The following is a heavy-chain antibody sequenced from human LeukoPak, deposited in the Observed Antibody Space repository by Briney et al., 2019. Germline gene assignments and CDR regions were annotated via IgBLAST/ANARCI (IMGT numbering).Heavy chain of an antibody. CDR1: GYTFTGYY. CDR3: ARVRVKEAYDLNY. CDR2: INPNSGGT. V-gene: IGHV1-2*02. D-gene: IGHD3-3*01. Sequence: ASVKVSCKASGYTFTGYYMHWVRQAPGQGLEWMGWINPNSGGTNYAQKFQGRVTMTRDTSISTAHMELSRLRSDDTAVYYCARVRVKEAYDLNYWGQGTLVTVSS. J-gene: IGHJ4*02.